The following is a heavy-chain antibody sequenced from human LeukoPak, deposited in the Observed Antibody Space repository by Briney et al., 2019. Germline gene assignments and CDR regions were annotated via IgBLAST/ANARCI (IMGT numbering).Heavy chain of an antibody. CDR3: ARLRSGWNNFDY. CDR2: LFHAEST. J-gene: IGHJ4*02. D-gene: IGHD6-19*01. Sequence: PSETLSLTCTVSGGSISSSSFYWGWVRQPPGKGLEWIGSLFHAESTSYNPSLKSRVTISVDTSKNLFSLRLSSVTAADTAVYYCARLRSGWNNFDYWGQGTLVAVSS. V-gene: IGHV4-39*01. CDR1: GGSISSSSFY.